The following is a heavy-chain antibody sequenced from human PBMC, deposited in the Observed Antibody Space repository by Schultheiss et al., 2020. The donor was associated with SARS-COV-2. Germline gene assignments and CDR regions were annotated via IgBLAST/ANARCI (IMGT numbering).Heavy chain of an antibody. V-gene: IGHV3-48*01. CDR3: ARDPVYYDSSGYPDY. Sequence: SCAASGFTFSTYGMNWVRQAPGKGLEWVSYISSSSSPIYYADSVKGRFTISRDNARNSLYLQMNSLRAEDTAVYYCARDPVYYDSSGYPDYWGQGTLVTVSS. D-gene: IGHD3-22*01. CDR2: ISSSSSPI. J-gene: IGHJ4*02. CDR1: GFTFSTYG.